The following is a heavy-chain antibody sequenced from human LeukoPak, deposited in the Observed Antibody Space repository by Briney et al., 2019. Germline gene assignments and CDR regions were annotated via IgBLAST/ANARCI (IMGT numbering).Heavy chain of an antibody. Sequence: GGSLRLSCAASGFTFRSYWMHWVRQAPGKGLVWVSRITTDGSTTTYADSVKGRFTISRDNAKNTLYLQINSLRAEDTAVYYCARDGDYTPDYWGQGTLVTVSS. J-gene: IGHJ4*02. CDR2: ITTDGSTT. D-gene: IGHD4-17*01. V-gene: IGHV3-74*01. CDR3: ARDGDYTPDY. CDR1: GFTFRSYW.